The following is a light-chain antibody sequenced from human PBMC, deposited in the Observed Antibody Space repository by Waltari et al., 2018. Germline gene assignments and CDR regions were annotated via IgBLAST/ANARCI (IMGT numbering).Light chain of an antibody. CDR2: SNN. CDR1: RSNIGTNT. J-gene: IGLJ2*01. Sequence: QSVLTQPPSASGTPGQGVTISCSGSRSNIGTNTVNWYQQLPGTAPKVLMYSNNQRPSGVPDRFSGSKSGTSASLAVSGLQSEDEGDYYCATWDVSLNGVVFGGGTKLTVL. CDR3: ATWDVSLNGVV. V-gene: IGLV1-44*01.